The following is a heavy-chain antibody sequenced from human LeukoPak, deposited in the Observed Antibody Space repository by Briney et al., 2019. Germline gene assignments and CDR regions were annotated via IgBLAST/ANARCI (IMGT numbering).Heavy chain of an antibody. Sequence: GGSLRLSCAASGFTFSSYGMHWVRQAPGKGLEWVAVISYDGSNKYYADSVKGRFTISRDNSRNTMYLQMDSLRAEDTAVYYCAKEYDSGGYGANFDYWGQGTLVTVSS. CDR1: GFTFSSYG. J-gene: IGHJ4*02. V-gene: IGHV3-30*18. CDR2: ISYDGSNK. CDR3: AKEYDSGGYGANFDY. D-gene: IGHD3-10*01.